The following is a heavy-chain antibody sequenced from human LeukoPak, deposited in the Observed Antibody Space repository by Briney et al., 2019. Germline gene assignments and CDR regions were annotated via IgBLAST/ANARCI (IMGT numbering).Heavy chain of an antibody. Sequence: PGGSPRLSCAASGFTFSSYAMSWVRQAPGKGLEWVSAISGSGGSTYYADSVKGQFTISRDNSKNTLYLQMNSLRAEDTAVYYCAKVFSAYSSGWYEYYDYWGQGTLVTVSS. J-gene: IGHJ4*02. CDR1: GFTFSSYA. CDR2: ISGSGGST. CDR3: AKVFSAYSSGWYEYYDY. V-gene: IGHV3-23*01. D-gene: IGHD6-19*01.